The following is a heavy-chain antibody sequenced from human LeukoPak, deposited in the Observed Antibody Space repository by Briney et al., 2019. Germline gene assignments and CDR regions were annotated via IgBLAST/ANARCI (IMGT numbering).Heavy chain of an antibody. CDR1: GGSISSYY. J-gene: IGHJ5*02. CDR3: ARDYVAAAGWFDP. Sequence: SETLSLTCTASGGSISSYYWSWIRQPPGKGLEWIGYIYYSGSTNYNPSLKSRVTISVDTSKNQFSLKLSSVTAADTAVYYCARDYVAAAGWFDPWGQGTLVTVSS. V-gene: IGHV4-59*01. D-gene: IGHD6-13*01. CDR2: IYYSGST.